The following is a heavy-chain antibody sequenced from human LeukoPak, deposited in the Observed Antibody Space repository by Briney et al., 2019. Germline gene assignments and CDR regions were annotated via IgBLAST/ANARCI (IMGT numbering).Heavy chain of an antibody. Sequence: SETLSLTCTVSGGSISSYYWRWIRQPPGKGLEWIGYIYYSGSTNYNPSLKSRVTISVDTSKNQFSLKLSSVTAADTAVYYCARDMNYYDSSGYYYWFDPWGQGTLVTVSS. CDR3: ARDMNYYDSSGYYYWFDP. D-gene: IGHD3-22*01. CDR1: GGSISSYY. V-gene: IGHV4-59*01. J-gene: IGHJ5*02. CDR2: IYYSGST.